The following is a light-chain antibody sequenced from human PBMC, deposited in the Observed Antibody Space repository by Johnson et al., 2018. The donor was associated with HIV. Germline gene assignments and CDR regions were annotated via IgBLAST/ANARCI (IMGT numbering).Light chain of an antibody. Sequence: SVLTQPPSVSAAPGQTVTISCSGSSSNIGKNYVSWYQQLPGTAPKLLIFDNHKRPSGIPDRFSGSKSGTSATLGITGLQTGDEADYYCGTWDSSLSAYVFGTGTKVTVL. J-gene: IGLJ1*01. CDR3: GTWDSSLSAYV. CDR2: DNH. V-gene: IGLV1-51*01. CDR1: SSNIGKNY.